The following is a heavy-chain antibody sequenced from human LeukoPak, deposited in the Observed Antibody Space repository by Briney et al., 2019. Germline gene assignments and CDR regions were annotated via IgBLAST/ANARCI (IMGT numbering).Heavy chain of an antibody. CDR2: ISGSGGST. J-gene: IGHJ4*02. Sequence: QAGGSLRLSCAASGFTFSSYAMSWVRQAPGKGLEWVSAISGSGGSTYYADSVKGRFTISRDNSKNTLYLQMNSLRAEDTAVYYCAKHVGVVVVAVADYWGQGTLVTVSS. V-gene: IGHV3-23*01. CDR3: AKHVGVVVVAVADY. CDR1: GFTFSSYA. D-gene: IGHD2-15*01.